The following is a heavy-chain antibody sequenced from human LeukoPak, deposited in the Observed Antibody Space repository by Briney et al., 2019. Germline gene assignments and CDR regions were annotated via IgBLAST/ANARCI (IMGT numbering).Heavy chain of an antibody. CDR2: ISGSGSST. CDR3: AKDKSVGSQGSGMDV. J-gene: IGHJ6*02. CDR1: GFTFSNYV. V-gene: IGHV3-23*01. D-gene: IGHD1-26*01. Sequence: GGSLRLSCAASGFTFSNYVMSWVRQAPGKELEWVSGISGSGSSTYYADSVKGRFTISRDNSKNTLYLQMNSLRAEDTALYYCAKDKSVGSQGSGMDVWGQGTTVTASS.